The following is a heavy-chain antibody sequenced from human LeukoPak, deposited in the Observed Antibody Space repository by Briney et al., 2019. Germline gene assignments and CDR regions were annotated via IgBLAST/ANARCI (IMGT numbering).Heavy chain of an antibody. Sequence: GGSLRLSCAASGFTFSSYVMNWVRQAPGKELEWVSYISSSGGTIYYADSVKGRFTISRDNAKNSLYLQMNSLRAEDTAVYYCARDESGYSGYVRFDPWGQGTLVTVSS. CDR2: ISSSGGTI. D-gene: IGHD5-12*01. J-gene: IGHJ5*02. CDR3: ARDESGYSGYVRFDP. V-gene: IGHV3-48*03. CDR1: GFTFSSYV.